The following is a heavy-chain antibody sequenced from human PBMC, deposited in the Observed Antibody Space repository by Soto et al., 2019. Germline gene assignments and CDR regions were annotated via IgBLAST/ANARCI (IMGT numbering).Heavy chain of an antibody. D-gene: IGHD5-18*01. CDR3: ARVRGYMDGFPFDY. CDR1: GGSISGYY. J-gene: IGHJ4*02. CDR2: IHYSGST. Sequence: QVQLQESGPGLVKPSETLSLTCVVSGGSISGYYWSWIRQPPGKGLEWFGYIHYSGSTNYNPSFKRRVTVSLDTSKNQFSLKLNSVTAADTAVYYCARVRGYMDGFPFDYWGQGTLVTVSS. V-gene: IGHV4-59*01.